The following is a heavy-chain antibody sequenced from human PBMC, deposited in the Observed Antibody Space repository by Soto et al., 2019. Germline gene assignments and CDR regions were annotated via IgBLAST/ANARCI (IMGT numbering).Heavy chain of an antibody. CDR2: IFHDGTA. Sequence: PSETLSLTCAVYGGSFSDSYWSWIRQPPGKGLEWIGEIFHDGTANYYPSFERRVAISVDTSKNQFSLKLTSVTAADTAIYFCARLVYDTRLNYMYFDFWGQGALVTVSS. J-gene: IGHJ4*02. CDR1: GGSFSDSY. D-gene: IGHD3-10*01. CDR3: ARLVYDTRLNYMYFDF. V-gene: IGHV4-34*12.